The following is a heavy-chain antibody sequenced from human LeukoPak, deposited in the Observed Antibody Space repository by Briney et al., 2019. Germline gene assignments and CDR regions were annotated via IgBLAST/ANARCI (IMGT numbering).Heavy chain of an antibody. CDR3: AREGAAQRGEGSFDY. J-gene: IGHJ4*02. D-gene: IGHD3-10*01. Sequence: SQTLSLTCTVSDDSISSGRYYWSWIRQSAGKGLEWIGRIHSSGNTSYNPSLKSRVTISVDTSKNHFSLKLTSVSIADTAVYYCAREGAAQRGEGSFDYWGQGTLVPVSS. CDR1: DDSISSGRYY. V-gene: IGHV4-61*02. CDR2: IHSSGNT.